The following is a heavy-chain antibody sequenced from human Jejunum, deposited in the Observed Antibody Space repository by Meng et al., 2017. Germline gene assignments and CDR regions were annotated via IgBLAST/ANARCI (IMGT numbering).Heavy chain of an antibody. J-gene: IGHJ4*02. CDR2: ISTSGTT. CDR3: AREFSGSSLGY. Sequence: SETPSLTCTVSGGSFISYYWNWIRKPAGKGLEWIGRISTSGTTNYNPSLKSRVTLSVDTSKNQFSLKLRSVTAADTAGYYSAREFSGSSLGYWGQGTLVTVSS. V-gene: IGHV4-4*07. D-gene: IGHD3-10*01. CDR1: GGSFISYY.